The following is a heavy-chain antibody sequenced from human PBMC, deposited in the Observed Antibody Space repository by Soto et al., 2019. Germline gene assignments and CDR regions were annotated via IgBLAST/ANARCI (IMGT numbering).Heavy chain of an antibody. CDR2: IYYSGST. J-gene: IGHJ6*04. D-gene: IGHD6-19*01. V-gene: IGHV4-59*12. CDR1: GCSIINYY. Sequence: PSETLSLTCTVSGCSIINYYWRWIRQPPGKELQYIGYIYYSGSTNYNPSLKSRVTISDDTSTNQFSLKLSSVTAADTAVYYCERKQWLGLTPRGMDVWGKGTTVTAS. CDR3: ERKQWLGLTPRGMDV.